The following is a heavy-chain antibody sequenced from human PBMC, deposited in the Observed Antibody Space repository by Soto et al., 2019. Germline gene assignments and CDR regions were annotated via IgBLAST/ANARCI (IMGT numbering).Heavy chain of an antibody. CDR3: Y. D-gene: IGHD5-12*01. Sequence: PGGSLRLSCAASGFTFSSYAMSWVRQAPGKGLEWVSAISGSGGSTYYADSVKGQFSLRLSSVTAADTAVYFCARLDGYDHYFDYWGQGALVTVSS. CDR1: GFTFSSYA. J-gene: IGHJ4*02. CDR2: ISGSGGST. V-gene: IGHV3-23*01.